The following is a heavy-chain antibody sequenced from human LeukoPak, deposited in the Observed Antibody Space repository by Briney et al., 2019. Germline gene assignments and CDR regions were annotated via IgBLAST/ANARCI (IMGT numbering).Heavy chain of an antibody. Sequence: GRSLRLSCAASGFTFSSYAMHWVRQAPGKGLEWVAVISYDGSNKYYADSVKGRFTISRDNSKNTLYLQMNSLRAEDTAVYYCAKDFRIAAATTPFDYWGQGTLVTVSS. D-gene: IGHD6-13*01. V-gene: IGHV3-30-3*01. J-gene: IGHJ4*02. CDR3: AKDFRIAAATTPFDY. CDR2: ISYDGSNK. CDR1: GFTFSSYA.